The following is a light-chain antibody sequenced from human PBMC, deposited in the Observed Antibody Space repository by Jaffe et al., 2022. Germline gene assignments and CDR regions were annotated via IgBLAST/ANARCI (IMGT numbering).Light chain of an antibody. J-gene: IGLJ1*01. V-gene: IGLV2-23*02. CDR1: SSDVGSYDL. Sequence: QSALTQPASVSGSPGQSITISCAGTSSDVGSYDLVSWYQQHPGKAPKLMIYEVTKRPSGVSNRFSGSKSGNTASLTISGLQAEDEADYYCCSYAGSRTCYVFGTGTEVTVL. CDR3: CSYAGSRTCYV. CDR2: EVT.